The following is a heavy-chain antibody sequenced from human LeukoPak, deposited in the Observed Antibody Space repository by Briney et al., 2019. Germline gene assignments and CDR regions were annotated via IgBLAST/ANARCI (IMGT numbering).Heavy chain of an antibody. V-gene: IGHV3-21*01. CDR3: ARDISPYYYDSSGYLY. CDR1: GFTFSSYA. D-gene: IGHD3-22*01. CDR2: ISSSSSYI. J-gene: IGHJ4*02. Sequence: EGTLRLCCAASGFTFSSYAMSLVRHAPGKWLDWVSSISSSSSYIYYADSVKGRFTISRDNAKNSLYLQMNSLRAEDTAVYYCARDISPYYYDSSGYLYWGQGTLVKVSS.